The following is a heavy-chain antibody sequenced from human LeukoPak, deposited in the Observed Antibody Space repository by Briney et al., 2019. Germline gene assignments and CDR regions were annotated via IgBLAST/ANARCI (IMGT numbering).Heavy chain of an antibody. V-gene: IGHV3-66*03. CDR3: AKDRSSSWWGAFDY. D-gene: IGHD6-13*01. J-gene: IGHJ4*02. CDR2: IYSCGSP. CDR1: GFTVNSNY. Sequence: GGSLTLTCPGSGFTVNSNYLHWLRQPPGKELAWVSVIYSCGSPYDADSLKGRCIIARADSTNTLYLEMNSLRAEDTAVYYCAKDRSSSWWGAFDYWGQGTLVTVSS.